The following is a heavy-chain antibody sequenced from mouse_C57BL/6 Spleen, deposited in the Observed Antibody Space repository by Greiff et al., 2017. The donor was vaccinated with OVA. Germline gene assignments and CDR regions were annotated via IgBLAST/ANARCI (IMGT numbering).Heavy chain of an antibody. D-gene: IGHD2-3*01. CDR1: GFTFTDYY. Sequence: EVQLVESGGGLVQPGGSLSLSCAASGFTFTDYYMSWVRQPPGKALEWLGFIRNKANGYTTEYSASVKGRFTISRDNSQSILYRQMNALGAEDSATNYCASSDGYYPFDYWGQGTTLTVSS. CDR3: ASSDGYYPFDY. V-gene: IGHV7-3*01. CDR2: IRNKANGYTT. J-gene: IGHJ2*01.